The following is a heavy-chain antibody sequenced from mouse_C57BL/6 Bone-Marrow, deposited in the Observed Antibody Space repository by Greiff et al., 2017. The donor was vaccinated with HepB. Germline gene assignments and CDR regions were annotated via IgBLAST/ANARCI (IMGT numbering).Heavy chain of an antibody. D-gene: IGHD2-3*01. CDR1: GYTFTSYW. CDR3: AGLLQAWFAY. V-gene: IGHV1-64*01. J-gene: IGHJ3*01. CDR2: NHPNSGST. Sequence: QVQLQQPGAELVKPGASVKLSCKASGYTFTSYWMHWVKQRPGQGLEWIGMNHPNSGSTNYNEKFKSKATLTVDKSSSTAYMQLSSLTSEDSAVYYCAGLLQAWFAYWGQGTLVTVSA.